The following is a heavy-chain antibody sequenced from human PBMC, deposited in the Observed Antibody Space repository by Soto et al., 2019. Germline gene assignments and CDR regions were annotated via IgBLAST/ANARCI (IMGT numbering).Heavy chain of an antibody. CDR1: GFILSNYT. D-gene: IGHD2-15*01. J-gene: IGHJ3*02. CDR3: ARDRCSGGSCYRTYAFDI. V-gene: IGHV3-21*06. CDR2: ISGSSTYI. Sequence: EVQLVESGGGLVKPGGSLRLSCAASGFILSNYTMNWVRQAPGKGLEWVASISGSSTYIYYADSVKGRFAISRDNAKNSLYLQMNSLRVEDTAVYYCARDRCSGGSCYRTYAFDIWGQGPLVTVSS.